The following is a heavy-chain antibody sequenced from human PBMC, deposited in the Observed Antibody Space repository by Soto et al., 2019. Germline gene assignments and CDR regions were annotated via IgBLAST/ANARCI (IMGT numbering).Heavy chain of an antibody. D-gene: IGHD7-27*01. Sequence: QVQLVESGGGVVQPGRSLRLSCAASGFTFSSFAIHWVRQAPGKGLEWVAVISYDGSNKYYADSVKVRFTISRDNSKNTQYLQMNSLRVEDTAVYFCARDSRLWSAGAGWYSGLDVWGQGTTVTVSS. CDR1: GFTFSSFA. CDR3: ARDSRLWSAGAGWYSGLDV. J-gene: IGHJ6*02. V-gene: IGHV3-30-3*01. CDR2: ISYDGSNK.